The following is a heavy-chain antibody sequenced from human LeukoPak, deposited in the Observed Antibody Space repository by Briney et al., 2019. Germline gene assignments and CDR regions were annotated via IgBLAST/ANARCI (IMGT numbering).Heavy chain of an antibody. CDR2: ISSSGSTI. J-gene: IGHJ4*02. Sequence: GGSLRLSCAASGFTFSSYEMNWVRQAPGQGLEWVSYISSSGSTIYYADSVKGRFTISRDNAKNSLYLQMNSLRAEDTAVYYCSRDRHCIGSTCYGLWGQGTRVTVSS. CDR1: GFTFSSYE. CDR3: SRDRHCIGSTCYGL. D-gene: IGHD2-2*01. V-gene: IGHV3-48*03.